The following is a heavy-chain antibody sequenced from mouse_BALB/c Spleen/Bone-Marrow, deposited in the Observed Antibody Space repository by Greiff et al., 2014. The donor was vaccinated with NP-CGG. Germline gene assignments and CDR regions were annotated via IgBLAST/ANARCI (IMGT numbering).Heavy chain of an antibody. CDR1: GYNFTSYW. Sequence: QVQLQQSGAELVKPGASVKLSCKASGYNFTSYWMHWVKQRPGQGLEWIGDISPGSGGTNYNEKFKSKATLTVDTSSSTAYMQLSSLASEDSALYYCARDGYWAFAYWGQGTLVTVSA. V-gene: IGHV1-55*01. CDR3: ARDGYWAFAY. D-gene: IGHD2-3*01. J-gene: IGHJ3*01. CDR2: ISPGSGGT.